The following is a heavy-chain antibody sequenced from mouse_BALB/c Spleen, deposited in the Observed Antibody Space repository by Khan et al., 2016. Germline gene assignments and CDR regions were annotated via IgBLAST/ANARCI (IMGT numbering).Heavy chain of an antibody. CDR3: ARYDGNYYAMDY. CDR1: GYAFTNYL. Sequence: QVQLKQSGAELVRPGTSVKVSCKASGYAFTNYLIEWVKQRPGQGLEWIGVINPGSGGTNYNEKCKGKATLTADKSSSTAYRQLSSLTSDDSAVYFCARYDGNYYAMDYWGQGTSVTVSS. J-gene: IGHJ4*01. V-gene: IGHV1-54*01. D-gene: IGHD2-3*01. CDR2: INPGSGGT.